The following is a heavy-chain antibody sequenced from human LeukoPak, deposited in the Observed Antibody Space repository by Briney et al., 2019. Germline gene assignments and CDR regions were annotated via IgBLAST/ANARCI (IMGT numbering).Heavy chain of an antibody. CDR3: ARRHAGYSYGETYYYYYMDV. V-gene: IGHV1-69*05. J-gene: IGHJ6*03. Sequence: SVKVSCKASGGTFSSYAISWVRQAPGQGLEWMGGIIPIFGTANYAQKFQGRVTITTDESTSTAYMELSSLRSEDTAVYYCARRHAGYSYGETYYYYYMDVWGKGITVTVSS. D-gene: IGHD5-18*01. CDR2: IIPIFGTA. CDR1: GGTFSSYA.